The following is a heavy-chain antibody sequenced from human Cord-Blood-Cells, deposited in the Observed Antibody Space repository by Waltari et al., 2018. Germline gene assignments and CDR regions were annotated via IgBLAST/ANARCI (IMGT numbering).Heavy chain of an antibody. Sequence: QVQLVQSGAEVKKPGASVKVSCKASGYTFTGYYIHWLRQAPGPRLEWMGWINPNSGGTNYAQKFQGWVTMTRDTSISTAYMELSRLRSDDTAVYYCARGAPRDIVVVVAAAYDYWGQGTLVTVSS. J-gene: IGHJ4*02. V-gene: IGHV1-2*04. CDR1: GYTFTGYY. D-gene: IGHD2-15*01. CDR3: ARGAPRDIVVVVAAAYDY. CDR2: INPNSGGT.